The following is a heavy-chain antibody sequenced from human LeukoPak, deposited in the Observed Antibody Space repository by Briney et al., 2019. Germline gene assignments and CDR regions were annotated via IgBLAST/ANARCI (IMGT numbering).Heavy chain of an antibody. D-gene: IGHD2/OR15-2a*01. CDR2: ICYDGSNK. CDR1: GFTFSSYG. Sequence: PGRSLRLSCAASGFTFSSYGMHWVRQAPGKGLEWVAVICYDGSNKYYADSVKGRFTISRDNSKNTLYLQMNSLRAEDTAVYYCARGRAGAARSTNFDYWGQGTLVTVSS. J-gene: IGHJ4*02. V-gene: IGHV3-33*01. CDR3: ARGRAGAARSTNFDY.